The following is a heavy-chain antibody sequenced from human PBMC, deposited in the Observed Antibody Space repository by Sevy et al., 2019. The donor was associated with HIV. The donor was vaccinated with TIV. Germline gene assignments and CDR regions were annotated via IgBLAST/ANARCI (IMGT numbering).Heavy chain of an antibody. J-gene: IGHJ6*02. V-gene: IGHV1-46*02. CDR3: ARLVIDYYYYGMDV. CDR2: INPSGGST. CDR1: GYTFNNYY. Sequence: ASVKVSCKASGYTFNNYYMHWVRRAPGQGLEWMGVINPSGGSTNYAQKFQGRVTLTRDTSTSTIYMELSSLRSEDTAVYYCARLVIDYYYYGMDVWGQGTTVTVSS. D-gene: IGHD2-15*01.